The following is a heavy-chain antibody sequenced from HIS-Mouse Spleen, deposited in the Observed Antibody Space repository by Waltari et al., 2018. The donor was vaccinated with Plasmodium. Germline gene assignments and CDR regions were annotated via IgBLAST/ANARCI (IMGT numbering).Heavy chain of an antibody. Sequence: EVQLLESGGGLVQPGGSLRLSCAASGFTFSSYAMSWVRPAPGKGLEWVSAISGSGGSTYYADSVKGRFTISRDNSKNTLYLQMNSLRAEDTAVYYCAKTIKYYDILTGYPFDYWGQGTLVTVSS. CDR2: ISGSGGST. V-gene: IGHV3-23*01. J-gene: IGHJ4*02. D-gene: IGHD3-9*01. CDR1: GFTFSSYA. CDR3: AKTIKYYDILTGYPFDY.